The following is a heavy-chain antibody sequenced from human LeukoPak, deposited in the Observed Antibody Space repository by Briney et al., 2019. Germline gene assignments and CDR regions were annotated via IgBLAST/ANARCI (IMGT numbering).Heavy chain of an antibody. CDR2: LYSGGDT. CDR3: ARDRRSWNSAYYGMDV. V-gene: IGHV3-66*01. D-gene: IGHD3-22*01. J-gene: IGHJ6*02. CDR1: GFTVRSNY. Sequence: GGSLRLSCAASGFTVRSNYMTWVRQAPGKGLEWVSVLYSGGDTDYADSVKGRFTISRDNSKNTLFLQMNSLRAEDTAVYFCARDRRSWNSAYYGMDVWGQGTTVTVSS.